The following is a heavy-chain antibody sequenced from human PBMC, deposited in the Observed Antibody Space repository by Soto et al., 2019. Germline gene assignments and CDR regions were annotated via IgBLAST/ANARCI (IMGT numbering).Heavy chain of an antibody. D-gene: IGHD6-6*01. CDR2: FIPFICAS. V-gene: IGHV1-69*18. J-gene: IGHJ6*02. CDR1: GGTFNTYS. Sequence: QVQLVQSGAEVKKPGSSVKVSCKASGGTFNTYSFGWLRQAPGQGLQWMGSFIPFICASNYAQNFQDRVTITSDEPTTTVYMELSGLKSEDTAVYFCARGGDSSSLRAFYSYGFDVWGQGTSVTVSS. CDR3: ARGGDSSSLRAFYSYGFDV.